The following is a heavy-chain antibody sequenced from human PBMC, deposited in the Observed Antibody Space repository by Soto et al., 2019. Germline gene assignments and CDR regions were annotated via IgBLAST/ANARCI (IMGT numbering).Heavy chain of an antibody. J-gene: IGHJ5*02. Sequence: PGGSLRLSCTASGFTFGDYAMSWFRQAPGKGLEWVGFIRSKAYGGTTEYAASVKGRFTISRDDSKSIAYLQMNSLKTEDIAVYYCTTNYYDSSGYDNWFDPWGQGTLVTVSS. CDR3: TTNYYDSSGYDNWFDP. CDR1: GFTFGDYA. V-gene: IGHV3-49*03. D-gene: IGHD3-22*01. CDR2: IRSKAYGGTT.